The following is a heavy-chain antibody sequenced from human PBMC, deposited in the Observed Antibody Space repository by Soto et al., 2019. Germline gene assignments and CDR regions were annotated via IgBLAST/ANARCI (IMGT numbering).Heavy chain of an antibody. Sequence: EVQLLESGGGLVQPGGSLRLSCAASGFRFRTRAMSWVRQAPGKGLEWVASIRPGGDSTYYADSVKSRFAVSRDNSNVTLYLQMDSLRVEDTAIYYCTTHEEGAPWAGGFDSWGQGTLVTVSS. CDR2: IRPGGDST. D-gene: IGHD1-26*01. J-gene: IGHJ5*01. CDR1: GFRFRTRA. V-gene: IGHV3-23*01. CDR3: TTHEEGAPWAGGFDS.